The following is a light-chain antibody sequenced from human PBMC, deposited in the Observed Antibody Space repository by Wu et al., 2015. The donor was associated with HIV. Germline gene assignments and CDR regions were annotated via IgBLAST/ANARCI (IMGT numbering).Light chain of an antibody. V-gene: IGKV3-20*01. CDR3: QQYNNWLRS. CDR1: QSVTSSY. Sequence: EIVLTQSPGTLSLSPGIRVALSCRASQSVTSSYLAWYQQRPGQAPRLLIYGASNRATGIPDRFSGSGSGTEFTLTISSLQSEDFAVYYCQQYNNWLRSFGQGTKLEIK. J-gene: IGKJ2*03. CDR2: GAS.